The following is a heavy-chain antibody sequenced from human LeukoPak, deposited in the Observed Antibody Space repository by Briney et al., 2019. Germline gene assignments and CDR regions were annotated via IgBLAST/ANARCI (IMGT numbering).Heavy chain of an antibody. CDR1: GFTFSSYG. V-gene: IGHV3-30*18. CDR2: ISYDGSNK. CDR3: AKAAPTGPVDY. Sequence: QPGGSLRLSCAASGFTFSSYGMHWVRQAPGKGLEWVAVISYDGSNKYYADSVKGRFTISRDNSKNTLHLQMNSLRAEDTAVYYCAKAAPTGPVDYWGQGTLVTVSS. J-gene: IGHJ4*02.